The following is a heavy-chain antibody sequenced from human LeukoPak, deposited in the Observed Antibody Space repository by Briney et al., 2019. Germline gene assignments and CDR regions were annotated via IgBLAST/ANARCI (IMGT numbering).Heavy chain of an antibody. D-gene: IGHD1-26*01. Sequence: PGGSLRLSCATSGFTFSSYEMNWVRQAPGKGLGWILYITTSGTSTYYADSVKGRFTISRDNGKTALSLQMNSLRAEDTAVYYCVVHSATSCYWGQGTLVTVSS. CDR1: GFTFSSYE. J-gene: IGHJ4*02. CDR2: ITTSGTST. CDR3: VVHSATSCY. V-gene: IGHV3-48*03.